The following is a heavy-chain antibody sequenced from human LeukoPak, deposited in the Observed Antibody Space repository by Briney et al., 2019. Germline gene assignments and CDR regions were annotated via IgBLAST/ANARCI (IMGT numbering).Heavy chain of an antibody. D-gene: IGHD6-13*01. CDR2: ISGSGGST. V-gene: IGHV3-23*01. CDR1: GFTFSSYA. Sequence: PGGSLRLSCAASGFTFSSYAMSWVRQAPGKGLEWVSAISGSGGSTYYADSVKGRFTISRDNSKNTLYLQMNSLRAEDTAVYYCAKDFSPRRLAAGTPIYFDYWGQGTLVTVSS. J-gene: IGHJ4*02. CDR3: AKDFSPRRLAAGTPIYFDY.